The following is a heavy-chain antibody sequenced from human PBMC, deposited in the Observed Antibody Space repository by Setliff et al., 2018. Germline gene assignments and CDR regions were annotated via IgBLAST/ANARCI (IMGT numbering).Heavy chain of an antibody. J-gene: IGHJ6*03. Sequence: GWSLRLSCAASGFSFRTFSMHWVRQAPGKGLEWVSSISPDSIHIYYADSVKGRFTISRDNARDSLYLHMNSLGAEDTAVYYCAKGGGGNYDSSAIGYYYNLSLQTLGYYYHMDVWGKGTTVTVSS. CDR1: GFSFRTFS. CDR3: AKGGGGNYDSSAIGYYYNLSLQTLGYYYHMDV. D-gene: IGHD3-22*01. V-gene: IGHV3-21*01. CDR2: ISPDSIHI.